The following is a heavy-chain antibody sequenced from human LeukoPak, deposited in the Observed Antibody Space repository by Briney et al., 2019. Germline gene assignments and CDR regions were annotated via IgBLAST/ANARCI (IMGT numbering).Heavy chain of an antibody. CDR1: GFTFDDYA. D-gene: IGHD6-19*01. J-gene: IGHJ5*02. Sequence: GRSLRLSCAASGFTFDDYAMHWVRQAPGKGLEWVSGISRNSGSIGYADSVKGRFTISRDNAKNSLYLQMNSLRAEDTALYYCAKSGYSSGWLNWFDPWGQGPLVTVSS. CDR3: AKSGYSSGWLNWFDP. CDR2: ISRNSGSI. V-gene: IGHV3-9*01.